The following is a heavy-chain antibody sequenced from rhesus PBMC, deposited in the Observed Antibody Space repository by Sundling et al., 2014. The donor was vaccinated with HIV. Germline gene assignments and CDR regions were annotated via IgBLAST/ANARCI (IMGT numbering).Heavy chain of an antibody. CDR1: GTSIISNY. J-gene: IGHJ1*01. V-gene: IGHV4-173*01. Sequence: QLQLQESGPGLVKPSETLSLTCAVSGTSIISNYWSWVRQSPGKGLEWIGRISGNGERIDYNPSLKSRVTISTDTSKSQFSLKLTSVTAADTAVYYCARHRGYCTSGSCYVLDCDVWGQGALVTVSS. CDR2: ISGNGERI. D-gene: IGHD2-2*01. CDR3: ARHRGYCTSGSCYVLDCDV.